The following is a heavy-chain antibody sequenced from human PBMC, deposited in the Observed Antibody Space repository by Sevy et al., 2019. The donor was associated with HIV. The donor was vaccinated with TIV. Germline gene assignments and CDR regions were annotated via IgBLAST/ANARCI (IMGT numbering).Heavy chain of an antibody. V-gene: IGHV3-74*01. CDR3: ARGEAGYDFWSGYPPFDP. J-gene: IGHJ5*02. Sequence: GGSLRLSCAASGFTFSSYWMHWVRQAPGKGLVWVSRINSDGSSTSYADSVKGRFTISRDNAKNTLYLQMNSLRAEDTAGYYCARGEAGYDFWSGYPPFDPWGQGTLVTVSS. CDR2: INSDGSST. D-gene: IGHD3-3*01. CDR1: GFTFSSYW.